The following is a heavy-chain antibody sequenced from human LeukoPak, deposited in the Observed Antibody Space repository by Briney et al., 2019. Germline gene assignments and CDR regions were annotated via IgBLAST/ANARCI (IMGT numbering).Heavy chain of an antibody. CDR3: ARGLGIVVVPAASLSYYYYGMDV. V-gene: IGHV1-69*06. Sequence: SVKVSCKASGGTFSSYAISWVRQAPGQGLEWMGGIIPIFGTANYAQKFQGRVTITADKSTSTAYMELSSLRSEDTAVYYCARGLGIVVVPAASLSYYYYGMDVWGKGTTVTVSS. D-gene: IGHD2-2*01. CDR1: GGTFSSYA. CDR2: IIPIFGTA. J-gene: IGHJ6*04.